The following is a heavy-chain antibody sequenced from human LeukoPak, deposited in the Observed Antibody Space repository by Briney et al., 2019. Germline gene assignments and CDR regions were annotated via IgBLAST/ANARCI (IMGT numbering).Heavy chain of an antibody. CDR3: ARDYGDPHTYMDV. CDR2: INPNSGGT. CDR1: GYIFTGYY. J-gene: IGHJ6*03. V-gene: IGHV1-2*02. Sequence: GASVKVSCKASGYIFTGYYMHWVRQAPGQGLEWMGWINPNSGGTNYAQKFQGRVTMTRDTSISTAYMELSRLRSDDTAVYYCARDYGDPHTYMDVWGKGTTVTVSS. D-gene: IGHD4-17*01.